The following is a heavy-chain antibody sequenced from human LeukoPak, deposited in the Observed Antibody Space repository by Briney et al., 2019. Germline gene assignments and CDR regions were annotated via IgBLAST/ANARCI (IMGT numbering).Heavy chain of an antibody. J-gene: IGHJ3*02. D-gene: IGHD3-3*01. V-gene: IGHV4-39*07. Sequence: SETLSLTCTVSGGSISSSSYYWGWIRQPLGKGLEWIGSIYYSGSTYYNPSLKSRVTISVDTSKNQSSLKLSSVTAADTAVYYCARNARSPTYYDFWSGYYKVDAFDIWGQGTMVTVSS. CDR2: IYYSGST. CDR1: GGSISSSSYY. CDR3: ARNARSPTYYDFWSGYYKVDAFDI.